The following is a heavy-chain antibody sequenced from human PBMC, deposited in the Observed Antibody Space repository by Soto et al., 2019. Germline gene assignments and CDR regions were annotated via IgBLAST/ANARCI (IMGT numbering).Heavy chain of an antibody. CDR2: ISSSSSTI. V-gene: IGHV3-48*02. CDR3: VRDLGYSSRWHYCMDV. CDR1: GFTFSSYS. J-gene: IGHJ6*02. D-gene: IGHD6-13*01. Sequence: GGSLRLSCAASGFTFSSYSMNWVRQAPGKGLEWVSYISSSSSTIYYADSVKGRFTISRDNAKNSLYLQMNSLRDEDTAVYYWVRDLGYSSRWHYCMDVWGQGTTVSVSS.